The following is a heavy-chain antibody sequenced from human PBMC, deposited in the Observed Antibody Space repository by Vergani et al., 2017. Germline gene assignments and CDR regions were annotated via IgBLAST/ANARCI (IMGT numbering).Heavy chain of an antibody. Sequence: QVQLQESGPGLVKPSETLSLTCTVPGGSVSSGSYYWSWIRQPAGKGLEWIGYIYYSGSTNYNPSLKSRVTISVDTSKNQFSLKLSSVTAADTAVYYCATIPAAGTRGYFDYWGQGTLVTVSS. CDR2: IYYSGST. V-gene: IGHV4-61*10. D-gene: IGHD6-13*01. J-gene: IGHJ4*02. CDR1: GGSVSSGSYY. CDR3: ATIPAAGTRGYFDY.